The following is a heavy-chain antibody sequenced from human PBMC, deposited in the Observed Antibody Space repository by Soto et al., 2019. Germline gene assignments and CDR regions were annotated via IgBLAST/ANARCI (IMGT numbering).Heavy chain of an antibody. CDR2: ISSSSSYI. J-gene: IGHJ4*02. CDR1: GLTFSSYS. Sequence: EVQLVESGGGLVKPGGSLRLSCAASGLTFSSYSMNWVRQAPGKGLEWVSSISSSSSYIYYADSVKGRFTISRDNAKNSRYLQMNSLRAEDTAVYYCAPTVVVTANMLDYWGQGTLVTVSS. V-gene: IGHV3-21*01. CDR3: APTVVVTANMLDY. D-gene: IGHD2-21*02.